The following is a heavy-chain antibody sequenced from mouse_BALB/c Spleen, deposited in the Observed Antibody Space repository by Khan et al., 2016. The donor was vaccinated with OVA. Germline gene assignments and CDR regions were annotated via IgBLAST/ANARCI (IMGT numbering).Heavy chain of an antibody. D-gene: IGHD1-1*01. CDR3: ARVYGGDFDY. J-gene: IGHJ2*01. CDR1: GYSITSDYA. CDR2: ISYSGNT. Sequence: EVQLVEPGPGLVKPSQSLSLICTVTGYSITSDYAWNWIRQFPGNKLEWMGFISYSGNTNYNPSLKSPISITRDTSKNQFFLHLNSVTTEDTATYYCARVYGGDFDYWGQGTTLTVSS. V-gene: IGHV3-2*02.